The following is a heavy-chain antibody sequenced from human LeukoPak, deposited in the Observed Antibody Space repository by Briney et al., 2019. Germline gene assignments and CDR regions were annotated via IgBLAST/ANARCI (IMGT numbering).Heavy chain of an antibody. CDR2: IYHSGST. J-gene: IGHJ4*02. D-gene: IGHD3-22*01. Sequence: PSETLSLTCAVSGYSISSDNYWVWIRQPPGQGLEWTGGIYHSGSTYYNPSLKSRVTMSVDTSRNQFSLKLSSVTAADTAVYYCARAPRDSSSSNYMRRFDYWGQGTLVTVSS. CDR3: ARAPRDSSSSNYMRRFDY. V-gene: IGHV4-38-2*01. CDR1: GYSISSDNY.